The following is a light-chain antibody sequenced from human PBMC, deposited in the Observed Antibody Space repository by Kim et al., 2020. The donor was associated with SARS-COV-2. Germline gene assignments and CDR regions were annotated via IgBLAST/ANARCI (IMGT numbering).Light chain of an antibody. Sequence: VSPGERATLSCRASQSVSSSLAWYQQKPGQAPRLLIYGASTRATGIPARFNGSGSGTEFTLTISSLQSEDSAVYYCQQYNNWPPYTFGQGTKLEI. CDR3: QQYNNWPPYT. CDR1: QSVSSS. V-gene: IGKV3D-15*01. CDR2: GAS. J-gene: IGKJ2*01.